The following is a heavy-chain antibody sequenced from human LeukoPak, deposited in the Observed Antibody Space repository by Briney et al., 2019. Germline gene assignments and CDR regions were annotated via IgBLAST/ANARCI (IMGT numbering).Heavy chain of an antibody. Sequence: GASVKVSCKASGYTFTNYAMNWVRQAPGQEIEWMGWINTNTGNPTYAQGFTGRFVFSLDTSVSTAYLQISSLKAEDTAVYYCARLQVVSSGWGFDYWGQGTLVTVSS. D-gene: IGHD6-19*01. CDR2: INTNTGNP. J-gene: IGHJ4*02. CDR3: ARLQVVSSGWGFDY. V-gene: IGHV7-4-1*02. CDR1: GYTFTNYA.